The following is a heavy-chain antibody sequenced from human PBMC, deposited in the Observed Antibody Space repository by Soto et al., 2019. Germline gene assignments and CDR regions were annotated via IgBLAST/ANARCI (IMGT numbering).Heavy chain of an antibody. Sequence: WTWLRQSPGRGLESIGYIHDSGNTNYNPSFKSRLSLSIDASDNLFSLRLSSVTAADTAVYFCARASRGFWSGSTLDYWGRGTLVTVSS. CDR3: ARASRGFWSGSTLDY. V-gene: IGHV4-59*01. J-gene: IGHJ4*02. CDR2: IHDSGNT. D-gene: IGHD3-3*01.